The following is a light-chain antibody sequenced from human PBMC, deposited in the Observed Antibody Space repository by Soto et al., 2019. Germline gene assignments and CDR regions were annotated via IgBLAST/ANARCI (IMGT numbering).Light chain of an antibody. CDR3: SSFTSSITYV. Sequence: QSVLTQPACVSVSPGQSITISCTGTSSDVGGYNSVSWYRQDPGKAPKLMIYDVTNRPSGVSNRFSGSKSGNTASLTISGLQAEDEADYYCSSFTSSITYVFGTGTKVT. CDR2: DVT. J-gene: IGLJ1*01. V-gene: IGLV2-14*01. CDR1: SSDVGGYNS.